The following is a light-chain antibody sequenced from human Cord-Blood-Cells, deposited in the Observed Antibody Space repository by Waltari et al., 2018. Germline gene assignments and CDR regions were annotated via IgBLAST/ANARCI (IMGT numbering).Light chain of an antibody. CDR2: DVS. CDR1: SSDVGGYNY. V-gene: IGLV2-14*01. CDR3: SSYTSSSTYV. J-gene: IGLJ1*01. Sequence: QSALTQPASVSGSPAQSITISCTGTSSDVGGYNYVSWYQQHPGKAPTLMIYDVSKRPSGVSNRFSGSKSGNTASLTISGLQAEDEADYYCSSYTSSSTYVFGTGTKVTVL.